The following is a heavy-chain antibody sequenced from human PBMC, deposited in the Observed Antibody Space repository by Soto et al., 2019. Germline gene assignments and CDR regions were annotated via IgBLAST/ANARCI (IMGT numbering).Heavy chain of an antibody. CDR2: VNPNTGNT. V-gene: IGHV1-8*01. CDR3: ARADGAGSFDF. J-gene: IGHJ5*01. Sequence: QVQLVQSGAEVKKPGASVKVSCTGSGYTFRSYDIHWVRQATGQGLEWMGWVNPNTGNTGYAQKFQGSVTMTRDMSKSSPPMYVNRRTSEDTAISYCARADGAGSFDFWGQGNLVSVSS. CDR1: GYTFRSYD. D-gene: IGHD3-10*01.